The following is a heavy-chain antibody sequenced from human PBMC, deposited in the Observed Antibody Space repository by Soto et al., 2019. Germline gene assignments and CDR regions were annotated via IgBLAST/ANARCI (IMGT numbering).Heavy chain of an antibody. V-gene: IGHV3-23*01. CDR2: ISGSGGST. CDR3: AKAIEPKSSLLAGSSDY. J-gene: IGHJ4*02. CDR1: GFNFISYG. D-gene: IGHD2-15*01. Sequence: GGSMRLSWAAAGFNFISYGVSWVRQDPGKGLEWVSAISGSGGSTYYADSVKGRFTISRDNSKNTLYLQMNSLRAEDTAVYYCAKAIEPKSSLLAGSSDYWGQGTLVTVSS.